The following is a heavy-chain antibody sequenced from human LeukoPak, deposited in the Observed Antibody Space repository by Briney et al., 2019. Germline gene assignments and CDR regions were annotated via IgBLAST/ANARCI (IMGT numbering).Heavy chain of an antibody. CDR1: GFTFSSYS. J-gene: IGHJ6*03. CDR3: ARDGSKTRSLYYYYMDV. V-gene: IGHV3-48*01. CDR2: ISSSSSTI. Sequence: GGSLRLSCAASGFTFSSYSMNWVRQAPGKGLEWVSYISSSSSTIYYADSVKGRFTVSRDNAKNSLYLQMNSLRAEDTAVYYCARDGSKTRSLYYYYMDVWGKGTTVTISS.